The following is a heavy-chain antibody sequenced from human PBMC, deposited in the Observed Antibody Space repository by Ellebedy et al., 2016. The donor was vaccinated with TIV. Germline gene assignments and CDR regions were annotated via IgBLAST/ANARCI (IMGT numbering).Heavy chain of an antibody. D-gene: IGHD3-16*02. CDR1: GGTFSNYA. CDR2: IIPMIGTA. CDR3: AREIRSYPGYFDV. J-gene: IGHJ4*02. Sequence: SVKVSCKASGGTFSNYAVSWVRQAPGQGLEWLAGIIPMIGTANYAQEFQDRVTINVDAATSTAYMELNSLSSEDTAVYYCAREIRSYPGYFDVWGQGTLVTVSS. V-gene: IGHV1-69*13.